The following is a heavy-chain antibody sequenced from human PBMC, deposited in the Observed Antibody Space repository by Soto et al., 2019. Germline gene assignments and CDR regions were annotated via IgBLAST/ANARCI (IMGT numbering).Heavy chain of an antibody. D-gene: IGHD1-20*01. J-gene: IGHJ4*02. Sequence: QVQLVQSGAEVKKPGSSVKVSCKGSGGTFSNSVISWVRQAPGQGLEWMGGIIPIFDTTNYAQKFQGRVTIIADESTRTGYMELASLRSEDTAVYYCARAPILTGETIYENYFDSWGQGTLVTVSS. V-gene: IGHV1-69*01. CDR3: ARAPILTGETIYENYFDS. CDR1: GGTFSNSV. CDR2: IIPIFDTT.